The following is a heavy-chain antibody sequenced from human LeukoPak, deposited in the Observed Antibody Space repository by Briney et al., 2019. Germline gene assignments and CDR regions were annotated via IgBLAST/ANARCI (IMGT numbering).Heavy chain of an antibody. Sequence: SETLSLTCAVSGGSISSGGYSWSWIRQPPGKGLEWIGYIYYSGSTYYNPSLKSRVTISVDTSKNQFSLKLSSVTAADTAVYYCGSMPSDYGGYYYYYMDVWGKGTTVTVSS. V-gene: IGHV4-30-4*07. CDR2: IYYSGST. J-gene: IGHJ6*03. D-gene: IGHD4-17*01. CDR3: GSMPSDYGGYYYYYMDV. CDR1: GGSISSGGYS.